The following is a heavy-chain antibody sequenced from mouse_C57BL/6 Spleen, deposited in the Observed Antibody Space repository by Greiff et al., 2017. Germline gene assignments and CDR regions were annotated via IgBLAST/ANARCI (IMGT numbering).Heavy chain of an antibody. CDR3: ARDRDSSGYWFAY. Sequence: DVKLVESGGGLVKPGGSLKLSCAASGFTFSSYAMSWVRQTPEKRLEWVATISDGGSYTYYPDNVKGRFTISRDNAKNNLYLQMSHLKSEDTAMYYCARDRDSSGYWFAYWGQGTLVTVSA. D-gene: IGHD3-2*02. CDR1: GFTFSSYA. J-gene: IGHJ3*01. V-gene: IGHV5-4*01. CDR2: ISDGGSYT.